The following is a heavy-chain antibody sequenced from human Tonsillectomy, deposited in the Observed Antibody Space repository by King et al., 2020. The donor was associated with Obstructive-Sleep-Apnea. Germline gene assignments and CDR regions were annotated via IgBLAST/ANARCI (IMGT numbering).Heavy chain of an antibody. Sequence: VQLVESGGGVVQPGRSLRLSCAASGFTFSSYAIYWVRQAPGKGLEWGAVILYEGSNKFYADSVKGRFTVSRDNSKNTLFLQMNSLRAEDTAVYYCARDRGLVCGYDFEYYYSGLDVWGQGTTVTVSS. J-gene: IGHJ6*02. CDR3: ARDRGLVCGYDFEYYYSGLDV. V-gene: IGHV3-30*04. CDR2: ILYEGSNK. D-gene: IGHD5-12*01. CDR1: GFTFSSYA.